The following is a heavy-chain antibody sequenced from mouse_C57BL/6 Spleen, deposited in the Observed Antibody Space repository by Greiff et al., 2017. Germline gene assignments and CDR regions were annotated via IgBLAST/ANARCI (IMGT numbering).Heavy chain of an antibody. CDR1: GFTFSDYG. D-gene: IGHD2-4*01. Sequence: EVKVEESGGGLVKPGGSLKLSCAASGFTFSDYGMHWVRQAPEKGLEWVAYISSGSSTIYYADTVKGRFTISRDNAKNTLFLQMTSLRSEDTAMYYCAYDYDGTWFAYWGQGTLVTVSA. CDR2: ISSGSSTI. CDR3: AYDYDGTWFAY. J-gene: IGHJ3*01. V-gene: IGHV5-17*01.